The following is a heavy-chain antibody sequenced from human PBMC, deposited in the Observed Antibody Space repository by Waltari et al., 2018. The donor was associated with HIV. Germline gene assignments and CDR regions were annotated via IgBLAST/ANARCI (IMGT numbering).Heavy chain of an antibody. CDR2: ISGSGGST. D-gene: IGHD2-15*01. J-gene: IGHJ5*02. V-gene: IGHV3-23*01. Sequence: EVQLLESGGGLVQPGGSLRLSCAASGFTFSSYAMSWVRQAPGKGVEWVSAISGSGGSTYYADSGKGRFTISRDNSKNTLYLQMNSLRAEDTAVYYCAKGGIVVVVAAFNWFDPWGQGTLVTVSS. CDR1: GFTFSSYA. CDR3: AKGGIVVVVAAFNWFDP.